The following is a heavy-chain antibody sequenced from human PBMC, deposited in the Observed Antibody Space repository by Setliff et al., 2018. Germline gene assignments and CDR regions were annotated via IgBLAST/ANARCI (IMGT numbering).Heavy chain of an antibody. CDR3: AADLGIVGATMPFDY. J-gene: IGHJ4*02. CDR2: IVVGSGNT. Sequence: SVQVSCQASGFTFTSSAVQWVRQARGQRLEWIGWIVVGSGNTNYAQKFQERVTITRDMSTSTAYMELSSLRSEDTAVYYCAADLGIVGATMPFDYWGQGTLVTVSS. D-gene: IGHD1-26*01. CDR1: GFTFTSSA. V-gene: IGHV1-58*01.